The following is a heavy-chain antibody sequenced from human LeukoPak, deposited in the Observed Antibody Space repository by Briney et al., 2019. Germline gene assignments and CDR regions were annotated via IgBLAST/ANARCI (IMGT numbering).Heavy chain of an antibody. CDR2: IKQDGSEK. V-gene: IGHV3-7*01. D-gene: IGHD5-12*01. CDR3: ARDRWPATRY. Sequence: GGSLRLSCAASGFTFSSYWMSWVHQAPGTGLEWVANIKQDGSEKYYVDSVKGRFTISRDNAKNSLYLQMNSLRAEDTAMYYCARDRWPATRYWGQGTLVTVSS. CDR1: GFTFSSYW. J-gene: IGHJ4*02.